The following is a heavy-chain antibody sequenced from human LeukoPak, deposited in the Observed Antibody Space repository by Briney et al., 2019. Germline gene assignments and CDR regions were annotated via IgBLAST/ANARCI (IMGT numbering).Heavy chain of an antibody. CDR2: IKQDGSEK. CDR1: GFTFSRYW. Sequence: GGSLRLSCAASGFTFSRYWMSWVRQAPGKGLEWVANIKQDGSEKYYVNSVKGRCTISRDNAKNSLYLQMNSLRAEDTAVYYCAGGMYSGSFDPWGQGTLVTVSS. J-gene: IGHJ5*02. D-gene: IGHD1-26*01. V-gene: IGHV3-7*02. CDR3: AGGMYSGSFDP.